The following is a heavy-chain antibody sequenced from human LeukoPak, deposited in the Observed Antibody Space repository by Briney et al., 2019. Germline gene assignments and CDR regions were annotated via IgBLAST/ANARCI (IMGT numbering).Heavy chain of an antibody. Sequence: SVKVSCKASGGTFSSYAISWVRQAPGQGREWMGGIIPIFGTANYAQKSQGRVTITTDESTSTAYMELSSLRSEDTAVYYCASSLEHIVVVTARVERLLGVFQHWGQGTLVTVSS. CDR1: GGTFSSYA. J-gene: IGHJ1*01. V-gene: IGHV1-69*05. CDR2: IIPIFGTA. D-gene: IGHD2-21*02. CDR3: ASSLEHIVVVTARVERLLGVFQH.